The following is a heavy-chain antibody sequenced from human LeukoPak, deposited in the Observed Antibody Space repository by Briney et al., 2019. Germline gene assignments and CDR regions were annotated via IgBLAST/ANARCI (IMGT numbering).Heavy chain of an antibody. CDR1: GGSISSGGYY. V-gene: IGHV4-30-2*01. J-gene: IGHJ4*02. Sequence: SSETLSLTCTVSGGSISSGGYYWSWIRQPPGKGLEWIGYIYHSGSTYYNPSLKSRVTISVDRSKNQFSLKLSSVTAADTAVYYCASRCRTYSSSCDFDYWGQGTLVTVSS. CDR3: ASRCRTYSSSCDFDY. CDR2: IYHSGST. D-gene: IGHD6-6*01.